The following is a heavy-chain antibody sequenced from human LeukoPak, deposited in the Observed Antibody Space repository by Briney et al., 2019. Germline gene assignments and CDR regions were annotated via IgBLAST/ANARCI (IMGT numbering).Heavy chain of an antibody. V-gene: IGHV1-8*03. CDR3: ARGPSVVVPAATTLSAYYFDY. J-gene: IGHJ4*02. D-gene: IGHD2-2*01. Sequence: ASVKVSCKASGGTFSSYAISWVRQATGQGLEWMGWMNPNSGNTGYAQKFQGRVTITRNTSISTAYMELSSLRSEDTAAYYCARGPSVVVPAATTLSAYYFDYWGQGTLVTVSS. CDR2: MNPNSGNT. CDR1: GGTFSSYA.